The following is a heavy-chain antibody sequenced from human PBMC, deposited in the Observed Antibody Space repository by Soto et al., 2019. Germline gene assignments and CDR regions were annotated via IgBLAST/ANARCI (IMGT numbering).Heavy chain of an antibody. J-gene: IGHJ6*02. CDR3: AKDFQVSGSHYGTLNYYYGMDV. CDR1: GFTFSTYG. CDR2: ISYDGYLK. D-gene: IGHD3-10*01. Sequence: QVQLVESGGGVVQPGRSLRLSCAASGFTFSTYGMQWVRQAPGKGLEWVAVISYDGYLKYYVDAVKGRFTVARDNSKNTLFLEMNSLRVEDRAVYFCAKDFQVSGSHYGTLNYYYGMDVWGQGTTVTVSS. V-gene: IGHV3-30*18.